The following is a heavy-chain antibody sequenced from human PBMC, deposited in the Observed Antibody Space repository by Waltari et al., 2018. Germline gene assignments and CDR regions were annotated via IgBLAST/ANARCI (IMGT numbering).Heavy chain of an antibody. CDR3: TTDLRYCSGGSCFTRDY. V-gene: IGHV3-15*01. Sequence: EVQLVESGGGLVKPGGSLRLSCVGSGFTFRDAWINWFRQAPGKRREWVGHIKTRTGDGTRDYTAPVEGRFTISRDDSKNTLYLQMNSLKTEDTAVYYCTTDLRYCSGGSCFTRDYWGQGTLVTVSS. CDR2: IKTRTGDGTR. CDR1: GFTFRDAW. D-gene: IGHD2-15*01. J-gene: IGHJ4*02.